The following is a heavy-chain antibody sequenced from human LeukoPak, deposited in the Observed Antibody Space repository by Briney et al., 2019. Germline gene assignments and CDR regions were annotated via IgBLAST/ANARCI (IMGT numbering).Heavy chain of an antibody. V-gene: IGHV4-59*08. CDR1: GGSIRSYY. Sequence: PSETLSLTCTVSGGSIRSYYWSWIRQPPGKGLEWIGYIYYSGSTNYNPSLKSRVTISVDTSKNQFSLKLSSVTAADTAVYYCARQGEGVPFDYWGRGTLVTVSS. CDR3: ARQGEGVPFDY. J-gene: IGHJ4*02. CDR2: IYYSGST. D-gene: IGHD3-16*01.